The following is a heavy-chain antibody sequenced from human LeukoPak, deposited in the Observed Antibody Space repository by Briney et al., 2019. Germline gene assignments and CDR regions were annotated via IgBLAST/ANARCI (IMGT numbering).Heavy chain of an antibody. CDR1: GGSFSGYY. Sequence: PSETLSLTCAVYGGSFSGYYWSWIRQPPGKGLEWIGEINHSGSTNYNPSLKSRVTISVDTSKNQFSLKLSSVTAADTAVYYCARRWELLRGYFDYWGQGTLVTVSS. D-gene: IGHD1-26*01. CDR2: INHSGST. CDR3: ARRWELLRGYFDY. V-gene: IGHV4-34*01. J-gene: IGHJ4*02.